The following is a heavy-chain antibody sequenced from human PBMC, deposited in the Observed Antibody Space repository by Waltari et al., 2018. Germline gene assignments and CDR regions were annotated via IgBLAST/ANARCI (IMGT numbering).Heavy chain of an antibody. V-gene: IGHV3-21*01. CDR3: ARDAPEQLPYFDY. CDR1: GFTFSSYS. J-gene: IGHJ4*02. Sequence: EVQLVESGGGLVKPGGSLRLSCAASGFTFSSYSMNWVRQAPGKGLEWVSSISSSSYIYYADSVKGRFTISRDNAKNSLYLQMNSLRAEDTAVYYCARDAPEQLPYFDYWGQGTLVIVSS. D-gene: IGHD6-13*01. CDR2: ISSSSYI.